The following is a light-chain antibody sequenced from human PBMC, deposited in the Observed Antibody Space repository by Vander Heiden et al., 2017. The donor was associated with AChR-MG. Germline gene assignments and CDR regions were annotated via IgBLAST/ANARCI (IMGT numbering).Light chain of an antibody. J-gene: IGKJ1*01. CDR3: QQYNNWPSWT. CDR1: QRVSSN. CDR2: GAA. Sequence: EIVMTQSPATLSVSPGASATLPCRASQRVSSNLAWYQQKPGQAPRLLIYGAATRATGIPARFSGSGSGTEVTLTISSLQSEDFAVYYCQQYNNWPSWTFGQGTKVEIK. V-gene: IGKV3-15*01.